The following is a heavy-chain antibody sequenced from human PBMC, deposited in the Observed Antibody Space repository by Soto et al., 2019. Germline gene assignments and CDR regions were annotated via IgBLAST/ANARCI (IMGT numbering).Heavy chain of an antibody. J-gene: IGHJ4*02. CDR3: ALQNRDTPMVNFDV. Sequence: QVQLVQSGAEVKKPGSSVKVSCLASRGTFNRYSINWVRQAPGHGLEWLGALVPQFGTPNYAQKFQDRVTIVADESTNTTSMDLRGLTSDDTAVYYCALQNRDTPMVNFDVWVQGTMVTVSS. D-gene: IGHD5-18*01. CDR2: LVPQFGTP. V-gene: IGHV1-69*01. CDR1: RGTFNRYS.